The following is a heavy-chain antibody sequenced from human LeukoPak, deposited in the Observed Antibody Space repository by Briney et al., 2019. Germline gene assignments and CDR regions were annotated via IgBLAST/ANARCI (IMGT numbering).Heavy chain of an antibody. V-gene: IGHV3-23*01. CDR3: ARDIYGDYSVFDY. CDR2: ISGDAVTS. J-gene: IGHJ4*02. Sequence: GSLRLSCAASGFTFKNYAMNWVRQSPGQGLEWVSTISGDAVTSWYADSVKGRFTVSRDNSKNTLYLQMNSLRAEDTAVYYCARDIYGDYSVFDYWGQGTLVTVSS. D-gene: IGHD4-17*01. CDR1: GFTFKNYA.